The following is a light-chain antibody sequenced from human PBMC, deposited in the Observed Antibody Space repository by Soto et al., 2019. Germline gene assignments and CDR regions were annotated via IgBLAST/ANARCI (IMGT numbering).Light chain of an antibody. CDR3: QKYSSVPV. J-gene: IGKJ3*01. CDR1: QGIRNF. Sequence: DIQMTQSPTSLSASVGDRVTITCRARQGIRNFVAWYQQKPWKAPKLLIYAASTLQSGVPSRFSGSGSGTDFTLTINSRQPEDVATYSCQKYSSVPVFGPGTKVEIK. CDR2: AAS. V-gene: IGKV1-27*01.